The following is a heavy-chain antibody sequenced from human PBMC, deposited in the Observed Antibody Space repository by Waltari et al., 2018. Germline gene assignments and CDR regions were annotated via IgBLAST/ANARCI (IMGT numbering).Heavy chain of an antibody. Sequence: EAQLLESGGGLVHPGGSLTLCCAVSGFPFSSYAMSWVRQAPGKGLEWVSTISGSSSRIHYADSVKGRLTISRDNSKNTLFLQMNSLRPEDTAVYFCAKDRVGYFDLLVRAFDFWGPGTMVIVSS. D-gene: IGHD3-9*01. CDR1: GFPFSSYA. CDR3: AKDRVGYFDLLVRAFDF. J-gene: IGHJ3*01. CDR2: ISGSSSRI. V-gene: IGHV3-23*01.